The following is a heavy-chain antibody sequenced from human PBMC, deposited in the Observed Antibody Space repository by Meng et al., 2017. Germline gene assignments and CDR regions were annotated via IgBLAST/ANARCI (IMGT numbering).Heavy chain of an antibody. CDR1: GDSVTVGSHY. Sequence: VHLPESGPGRVRPSETLSLTCTVPGDSVTVGSHYWSWIRQPPGKGLEWIGYIDYGGSTSYNPSLRSRVTISVDTSNNQFSLKLSSVTAADTAVFYCARTRGDYYFDYWGQGTLVTVSS. CDR3: ARTRGDYYFDY. V-gene: IGHV4-61*01. CDR2: IDYGGST. D-gene: IGHD3-16*01. J-gene: IGHJ4*02.